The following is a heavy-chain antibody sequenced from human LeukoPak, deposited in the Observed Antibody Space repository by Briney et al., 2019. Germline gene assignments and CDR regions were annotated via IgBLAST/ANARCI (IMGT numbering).Heavy chain of an antibody. CDR2: SNSDGSST. D-gene: IGHD2-2*02. CDR1: GFTFSRYW. V-gene: IGHV3-74*01. Sequence: GGSLRLSCAASGFTFSRYWMHWVRRAPGKGLVWVSLSNSDGSSTSYADSVKGRFTISRDNAKNTLYLQMNSLRAEDTAVYYCARDAVYCSGTSCNRSYYYYMDVWGKGTTVTVSS. J-gene: IGHJ6*03. CDR3: ARDAVYCSGTSCNRSYYYYMDV.